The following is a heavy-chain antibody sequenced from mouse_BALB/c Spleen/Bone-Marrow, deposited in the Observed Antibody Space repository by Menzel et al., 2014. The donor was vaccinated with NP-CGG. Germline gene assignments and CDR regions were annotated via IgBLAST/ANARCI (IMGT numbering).Heavy chain of an antibody. J-gene: IGHJ2*01. CDR3: ALGLPYFDY. Sequence: QVQLQQSGSVLVRPGVSVKLSCKASGYTFTSSWMHWAKQRPGQGLEWIGEIHPNSGNTNYNEKFKGKATLTVDTSFSTAYVDLNSLTSEDSAVYYCALGLPYFDYWGQGTTLTVSS. V-gene: IGHV1S130*01. CDR2: IHPNSGNT. CDR1: GYTFTSSW. D-gene: IGHD4-1*01.